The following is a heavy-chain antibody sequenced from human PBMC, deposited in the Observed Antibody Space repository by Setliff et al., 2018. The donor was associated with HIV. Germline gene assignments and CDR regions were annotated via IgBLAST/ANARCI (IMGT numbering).Heavy chain of an antibody. J-gene: IGHJ4*02. D-gene: IGHD6-19*01. CDR2: MNPKSGNT. Sequence: VKVSCKASGYTFSSYDINWVRQASGQGLEWMGWMNPKSGNTGYAQKFQGRVAMTRNTSISTAYMELRSLKSGDTAVYYCARGRYSSGLTDYWGQGTLVTVSS. CDR3: ARGRYSSGLTDY. V-gene: IGHV1-8*02. CDR1: GYTFSSYD.